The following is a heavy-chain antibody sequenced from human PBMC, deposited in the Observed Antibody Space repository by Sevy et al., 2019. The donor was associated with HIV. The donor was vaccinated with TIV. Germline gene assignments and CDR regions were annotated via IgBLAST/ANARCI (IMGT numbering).Heavy chain of an antibody. J-gene: IGHJ6*02. CDR2: IGSGGDA. Sequence: GGSVRLSCGASGFTFSSYDMHWVRQAAGKGLEWVSGIGSGGDAYYPGSVKGRLTISRENAKKSLYLQMNNLRAGDTAVYYCARSGGYSDYGMDVWGQGTTVTVSS. V-gene: IGHV3-13*01. D-gene: IGHD5-12*01. CDR1: GFTFSSYD. CDR3: ARSGGYSDYGMDV.